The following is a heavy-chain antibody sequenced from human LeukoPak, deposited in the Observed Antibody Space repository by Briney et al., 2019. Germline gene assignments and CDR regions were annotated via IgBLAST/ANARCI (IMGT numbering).Heavy chain of an antibody. CDR2: IYYSGST. J-gene: IGHJ3*02. CDR1: GGSISSGGYY. CDR3: ARERFPWGNCSGGSCYHDAFDI. Sequence: PSETLSLTCTVSGGSISSGGYYWSWIRQHPGKGLEWIGYIYYSGSTYYNPSLKSRVTISVDTSKNQFSLKLSSVTAADTAVYYCARERFPWGNCSGGSCYHDAFDIWGQGTMVTISS. V-gene: IGHV4-31*03. D-gene: IGHD2-15*01.